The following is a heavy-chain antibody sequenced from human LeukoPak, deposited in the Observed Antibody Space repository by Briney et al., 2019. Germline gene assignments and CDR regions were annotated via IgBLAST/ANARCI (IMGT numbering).Heavy chain of an antibody. D-gene: IGHD6-19*01. J-gene: IGHJ4*02. CDR3: ARGRGEQWLAHFDY. V-gene: IGHV3-30*04. CDR2: ISYDGSNK. Sequence: GGSLRLSCAASGFTFSSYAMHWVRQAPGKGLEWVAVISYDGSNKYYADSEKGRFTISRDNSKNTLYLQMNSLRAEDTAVYYCARGRGEQWLAHFDYWGQGTLVTVSS. CDR1: GFTFSSYA.